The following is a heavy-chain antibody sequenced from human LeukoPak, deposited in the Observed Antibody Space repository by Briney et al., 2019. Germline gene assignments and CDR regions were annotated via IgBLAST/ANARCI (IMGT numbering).Heavy chain of an antibody. CDR2: INHSGST. J-gene: IGHJ6*02. D-gene: IGHD2-8*01. CDR3: ARYGYYYYYGMDV. Sequence: PSETLSLTCAVYGGSFSGYYWSWIRQPPGKGLEWIGEINHSGSTNYNPSLKSRVTISVDTSKNQFSLKLSSMTAADTAVYYCARYGYYYYYGMDVWGQGTTVTVSS. CDR1: GGSFSGYY. V-gene: IGHV4-34*01.